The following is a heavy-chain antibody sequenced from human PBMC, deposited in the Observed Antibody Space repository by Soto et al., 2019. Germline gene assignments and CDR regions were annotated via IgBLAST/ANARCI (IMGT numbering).Heavy chain of an antibody. J-gene: IGHJ4*02. CDR3: ERLYISSRYIV. Sequence: GGSLRLSCAASGFTFSDYYMAWIRQAPGKGLQWVTYISNSGSTTYYADSVKGRFTVSRDNTENSLYLHMSSLRAEDTAMYFCERLYISSRYIVWGQGTQVSVAS. D-gene: IGHD6-13*01. V-gene: IGHV3-11*01. CDR1: GFTFSDYY. CDR2: ISNSGSTT.